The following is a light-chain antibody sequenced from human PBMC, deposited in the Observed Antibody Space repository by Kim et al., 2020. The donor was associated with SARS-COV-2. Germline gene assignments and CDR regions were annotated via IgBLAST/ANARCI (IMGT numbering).Light chain of an antibody. CDR3: QQYATSLYT. Sequence: EIVLTQSPGTLSLSPGERATLSCRASQSVSSTYLAWYQQKPGQAPRLVISGASSRATGIPDRFSGSGSGTDFTLTISRLEPEDFAMYYCQQYATSLYTFGQGTKLEI. J-gene: IGKJ2*01. V-gene: IGKV3-20*01. CDR1: QSVSSTY. CDR2: GAS.